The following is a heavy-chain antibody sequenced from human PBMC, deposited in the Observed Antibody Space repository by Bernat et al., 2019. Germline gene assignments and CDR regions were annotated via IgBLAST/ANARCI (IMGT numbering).Heavy chain of an antibody. D-gene: IGHD3-3*01. CDR2: IYPGDSDT. J-gene: IGHJ5*01. Sequence: EVQLVQSGAEVKKPGESLKISCKGSGYSFTSYWIGWVRQMPGKGLEWMGIIYPGDSDTRYSPSFQGQVTISPDKSISTAYLQWSSLKASDTVMYYFARFVVYDFWSGYQNWFDSWGQGTLVTVSS. CDR1: GYSFTSYW. CDR3: ARFVVYDFWSGYQNWFDS. V-gene: IGHV5-51*01.